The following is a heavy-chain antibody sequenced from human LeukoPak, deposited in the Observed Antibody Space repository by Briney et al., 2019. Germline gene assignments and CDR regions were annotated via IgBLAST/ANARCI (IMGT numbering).Heavy chain of an antibody. CDR1: GGSISSDDYY. CDR2: ITYSGST. Sequence: SQTLSLTCTVSGGSISSDDYYWSWIRQPPGKGLEWISHITYSGSTDYSPSLKSRVTISVDTSKNQFSLKLSSVTAADTAVYYCARGGKRLQYYYYYYMDVWGKGTTVTVSS. D-gene: IGHD4-11*01. V-gene: IGHV4-30-4*01. CDR3: ARGGKRLQYYYYYYMDV. J-gene: IGHJ6*03.